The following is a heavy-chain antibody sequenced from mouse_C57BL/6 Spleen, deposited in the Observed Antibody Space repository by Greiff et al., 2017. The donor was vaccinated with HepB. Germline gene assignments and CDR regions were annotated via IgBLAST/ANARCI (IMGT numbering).Heavy chain of an antibody. CDR1: GYTFTSYW. D-gene: IGHD3-2*02. J-gene: IGHJ4*01. Sequence: QVQLKQPGAELVKPGASVKLSCKASGYTFTSYWMHWVKQRPGQGLEWIGMIHPNSGSTNYNEKFKSKATLTVDKSSSTAYMQLSSLTSEDSAVYYCARTAQGYYAMDYWGQGTSVTVSS. CDR2: IHPNSGST. CDR3: ARTAQGYYAMDY. V-gene: IGHV1-64*01.